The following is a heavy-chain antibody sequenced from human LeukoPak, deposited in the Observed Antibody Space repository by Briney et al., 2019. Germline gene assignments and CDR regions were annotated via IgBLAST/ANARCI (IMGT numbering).Heavy chain of an antibody. CDR2: MNPNSGNT. CDR1: GYTFTSYD. CDR3: ARGIFRAGSKAFDI. D-gene: IGHD1-7*01. J-gene: IGHJ3*02. V-gene: IGHV1-8*01. Sequence: ASVKVSCKASGYTFTSYDINWVRQATGQGLEWMGWMNPNSGNTGYAQKFQGRVTMTRNTSISTAYMELSSLRSEDTAVYYCARGIFRAGSKAFDIWGQGTMVTVSS.